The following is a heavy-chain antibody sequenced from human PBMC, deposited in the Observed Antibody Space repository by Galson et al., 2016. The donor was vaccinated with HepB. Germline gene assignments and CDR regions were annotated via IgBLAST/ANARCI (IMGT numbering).Heavy chain of an antibody. D-gene: IGHD1/OR15-1a*01. J-gene: IGHJ5*01. CDR3: ARLPRRRTRTTRPGRFDS. CDR2: IFYSGST. V-gene: IGHV4-59*08. CDR1: GTSISSYY. Sequence: ETLSLTCTVSGTSISSYYWSWIRQPPGKGLEWIGYIFYSGSTNYNPSLGSRLTMSVDTSKNQVSLKLSSVTAGDTAVYYCARLPRRRTRTTRPGRFDSWGQGTLVTVSS.